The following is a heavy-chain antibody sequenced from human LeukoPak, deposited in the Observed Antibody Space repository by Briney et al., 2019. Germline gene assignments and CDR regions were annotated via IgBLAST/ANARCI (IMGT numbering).Heavy chain of an antibody. Sequence: GGSLRLSCAASGFTFSTYAMSWVRQAPGKGLEWVSGILGTGGTTYYADSVKGRFTISRDNSKNTLYLQMNSLRAEDTAVYYCAKEDIVVVPAGAFDIWGQGTMVTVSS. D-gene: IGHD2-2*01. CDR1: GFTFSTYA. CDR3: AKEDIVVVPAGAFDI. CDR2: ILGTGGTT. J-gene: IGHJ3*02. V-gene: IGHV3-23*01.